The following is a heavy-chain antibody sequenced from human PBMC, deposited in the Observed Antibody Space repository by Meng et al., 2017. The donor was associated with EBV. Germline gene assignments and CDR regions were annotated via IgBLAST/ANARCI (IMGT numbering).Heavy chain of an antibody. J-gene: IGHJ5*02. Sequence: QVQLQESGPGLVRPSXXLTLTGXVSGGSVNNESYYWGWIRQPPGKGLEYIGYIYYTGSTNYNSSLKSRVTISLDKSKNQFSLKLTSLTAADTAIYYCARGDYTNYPRWFDPWGQGTLVTVSS. V-gene: IGHV4-61*01. D-gene: IGHD4-11*01. CDR2: IYYTGST. CDR1: GGSVNNESYY. CDR3: ARGDYTNYPRWFDP.